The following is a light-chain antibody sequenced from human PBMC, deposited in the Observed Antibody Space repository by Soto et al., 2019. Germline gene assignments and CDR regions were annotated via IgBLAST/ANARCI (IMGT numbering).Light chain of an antibody. J-gene: IGLJ1*01. CDR2: DVA. CDR1: SSDVGGSNF. V-gene: IGLV2-14*03. CDR3: VSYTSSTTYV. Sequence: ALTQPASVSGSPGQSITISCTGTSSDVGGSNFVSWYQQHPGKPPKLIIYDVANRPSGVSNRFSGSKSGSTASLIIFRLQTEDEADYYCVSYTSSTTYVFGTGTKVTVL.